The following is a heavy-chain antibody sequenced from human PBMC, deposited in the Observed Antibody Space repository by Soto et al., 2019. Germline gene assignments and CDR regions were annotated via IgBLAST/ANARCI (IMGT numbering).Heavy chain of an antibody. CDR3: ASHNFFCGGDCNSSGVDV. V-gene: IGHV5-51*01. Sequence: PGESLKISCQGSGYSFTSNWIGWVRQMPGKGLEWMGIINPADSDIKYSPSFQGQVTISADKSIGTAYLQWSSLKASDTAVYYCASHNFFCGGDCNSSGVDVWGQGTTVTVSS. CDR1: GYSFTSNW. CDR2: INPADSDI. D-gene: IGHD2-21*02. J-gene: IGHJ6*02.